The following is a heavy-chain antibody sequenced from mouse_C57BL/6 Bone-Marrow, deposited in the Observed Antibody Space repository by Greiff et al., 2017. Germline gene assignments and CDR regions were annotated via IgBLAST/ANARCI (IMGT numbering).Heavy chain of an antibody. CDR3: AREGVILRPFAY. J-gene: IGHJ3*01. D-gene: IGHD1-2*01. CDR2: IDPSDSYP. V-gene: IGHV1-50*01. Sequence: VQLQQPGAELVKPGASVKLSCKASGYTFTSYWMQWVKQRPGQGLEWIGEIDPSDSYPNYNQKFKGKATLTVDTSSSTAYMQLSSLTSADSAVYYCAREGVILRPFAYWGQGTLVTVSA. CDR1: GYTFTSYW.